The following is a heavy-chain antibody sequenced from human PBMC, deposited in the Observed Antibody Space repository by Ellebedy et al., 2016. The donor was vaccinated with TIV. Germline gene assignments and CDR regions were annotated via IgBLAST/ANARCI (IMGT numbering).Heavy chain of an antibody. V-gene: IGHV5-10-1*01. J-gene: IGHJ4*02. Sequence: PGGSLRLSCKGSGYSFTTYWISGVRQMPGKGLEWRGRIYPSDSYTNYSPSFQGLLTISADKSISTAYLQWSSLKASDTAIYYCATHMNTAMTNDYWGQGTLVTVSS. CDR3: ATHMNTAMTNDY. CDR2: IYPSDSYT. CDR1: GYSFTTYW. D-gene: IGHD5-18*01.